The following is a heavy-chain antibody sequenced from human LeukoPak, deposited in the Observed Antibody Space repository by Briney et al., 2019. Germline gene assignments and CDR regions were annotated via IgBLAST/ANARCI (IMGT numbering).Heavy chain of an antibody. V-gene: IGHV3-33*01. CDR3: ARWSTPYGMDV. D-gene: IGHD2-2*01. CDR2: IWHDGNEK. Sequence: GGSLRLSCAASGFTIWSYGMHWVRQAPGKGLEWVAFIWHDGNEKSYADSVKGRFTISRDNSKKTVYPQMNSLRVDDTALYYCARWSTPYGMDVWGKGTTVTVSS. J-gene: IGHJ6*04. CDR1: GFTIWSYG.